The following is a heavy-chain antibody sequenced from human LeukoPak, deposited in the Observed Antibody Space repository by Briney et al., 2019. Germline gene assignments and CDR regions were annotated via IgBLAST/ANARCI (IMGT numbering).Heavy chain of an antibody. Sequence: ASVKVSCKASGYTFTSYGISWVRQAPGQGLEWMGWISAYNGNTNYAQKPQGRVTMTTDTSTSTAYMELRSLRSDDTAVYCCARDYKSYYYDSSGYYYHLVDCGYWGQGTLVTVSS. CDR1: GYTFTSYG. V-gene: IGHV1-18*01. D-gene: IGHD3-22*01. CDR2: ISAYNGNT. J-gene: IGHJ4*02. CDR3: ARDYKSYYYDSSGYYYHLVDCGY.